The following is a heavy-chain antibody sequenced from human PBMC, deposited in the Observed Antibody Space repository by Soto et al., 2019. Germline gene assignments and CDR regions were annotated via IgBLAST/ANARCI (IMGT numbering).Heavy chain of an antibody. V-gene: IGHV1-8*01. CDR1: GYTFTSYD. CDR2: MNPNSGNT. Sequence: ASVKVSCKASGYTFTSYDINWVRQATGQGLEWMGWMNPNSGNTGYAQKFQGRVTMTRSTSISTAYMELSSLRSEDTAVYYCARKYCSGGSCYSVYYYYGMDVWGQGTTVTVSS. CDR3: ARKYCSGGSCYSVYYYYGMDV. J-gene: IGHJ6*02. D-gene: IGHD2-15*01.